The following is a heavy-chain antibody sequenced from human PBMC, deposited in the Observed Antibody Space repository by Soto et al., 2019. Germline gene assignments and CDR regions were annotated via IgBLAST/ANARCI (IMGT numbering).Heavy chain of an antibody. J-gene: IGHJ4*02. D-gene: IGHD1-26*01. CDR3: ARRGSGSYYES. CDR2: ISGSGRST. V-gene: IGHV3-23*01. CDR1: GFTFSSYA. Sequence: EVPLLESGGGLVQPGGSLRLSCAASGFTFSSYAMRWVRQAPVKGLEWVSAISGSGRSTYYADSVKGRFTISRDNSKNTLYLQRNTLRAEDAAVYYCARRGSGSYYESWGQGTLVTVSS.